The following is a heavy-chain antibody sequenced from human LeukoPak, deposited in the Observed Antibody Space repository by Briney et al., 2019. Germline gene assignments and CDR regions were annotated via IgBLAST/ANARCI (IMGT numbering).Heavy chain of an antibody. CDR1: GGSISSSNW. V-gene: IGHV4-4*02. Sequence: SETLSLTCAVSGGSISSSNWWSWVRQPPGKGLEWIGYIYHSGSTYYNPSLKSRVTISVDRSKNQFSLKLSSVTAADTAVYYCARSEEITMVRGASAGAFDIWGQGTMVTVSS. D-gene: IGHD3-10*01. J-gene: IGHJ3*02. CDR2: IYHSGST. CDR3: ARSEEITMVRGASAGAFDI.